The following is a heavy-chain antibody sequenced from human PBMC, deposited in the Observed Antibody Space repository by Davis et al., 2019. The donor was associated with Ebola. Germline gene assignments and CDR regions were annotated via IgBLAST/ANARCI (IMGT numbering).Heavy chain of an antibody. J-gene: IGHJ6*02. Sequence: AASVKVSCKASGYTFTSYYMHWVRQAPGQGLEWMGIINPSGGSTSYAQKFQGRVTMTRDTSTSTVYMELSSLRSEDTAVYYCAREELVVVVAATEFYYYYGMDVWGQGTTVTVSS. CDR2: INPSGGST. V-gene: IGHV1-46*01. CDR1: GYTFTSYY. CDR3: AREELVVVVAATEFYYYYGMDV. D-gene: IGHD2-15*01.